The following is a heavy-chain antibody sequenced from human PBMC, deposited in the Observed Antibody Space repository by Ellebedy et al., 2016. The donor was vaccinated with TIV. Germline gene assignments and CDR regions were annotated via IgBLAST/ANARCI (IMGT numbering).Heavy chain of an antibody. D-gene: IGHD6-19*01. CDR1: GGSISGTYTSYY. V-gene: IGHV4-39*07. Sequence: SETLSLTXNVSGGSISGTYTSYYWGWIRQPPGKGLEWIGSIYDSGRTHYNPSLKSRVTISVDTSKSQFSLKLSSVAAADTALYFCATANRRGRWPVWGQGTQVTVSS. CDR3: ATANRRGRWPV. CDR2: IYDSGRT. J-gene: IGHJ4*02.